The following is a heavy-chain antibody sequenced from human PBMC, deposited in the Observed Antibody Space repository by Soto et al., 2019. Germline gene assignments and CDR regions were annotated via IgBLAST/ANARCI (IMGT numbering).Heavy chain of an antibody. CDR1: GYTFTNYW. Sequence: PGESLKISCKAIGYTFTNYWIGWVRQTPGKGLEWMGIIFPGDSDTRYNPSFEGQVTVSADKSISTAYLQWSSLKASDTAMYYCARGYCSGGSCWGTYYYYGMDVWGQGTTVTVSS. CDR2: IFPGDSDT. CDR3: ARGYCSGGSCWGTYYYYGMDV. J-gene: IGHJ6*02. V-gene: IGHV5-51*01. D-gene: IGHD2-15*01.